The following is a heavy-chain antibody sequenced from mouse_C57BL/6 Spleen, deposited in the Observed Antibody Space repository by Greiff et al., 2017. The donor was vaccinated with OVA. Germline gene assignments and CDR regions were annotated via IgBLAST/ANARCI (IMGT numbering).Heavy chain of an antibody. Sequence: VQLKESGPELVKPGASVKMSCKASGYTFTDYNMHWVKQSHGKSLEWIGYINPNNGGTSYNQKFKGKATLTVNKSSSTAYMELRSLTSEDSAVYYCARGGDYGSTFDYWGQGTTLTVSS. D-gene: IGHD1-1*01. CDR1: GYTFTDYN. CDR2: INPNNGGT. V-gene: IGHV1-22*01. J-gene: IGHJ2*01. CDR3: ARGGDYGSTFDY.